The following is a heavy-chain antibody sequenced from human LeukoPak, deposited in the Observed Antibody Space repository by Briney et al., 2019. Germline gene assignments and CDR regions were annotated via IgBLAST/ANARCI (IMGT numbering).Heavy chain of an antibody. CDR2: MKEDGSEK. D-gene: IGHD2-8*02. J-gene: IGHJ2*01. V-gene: IGHV3-7*01. CDR1: GFIFSPYW. Sequence: GGSLRLSWAASGFIFSPYWVTWVRQAPGMGLEWVANMKEDGSEKFYVDSVRGRITSSRDNTKNSLYLQMNSLRVEDTGVYYCARVRTEWYIDLWGRGTLVTVST. CDR3: ARVRTEWYIDL.